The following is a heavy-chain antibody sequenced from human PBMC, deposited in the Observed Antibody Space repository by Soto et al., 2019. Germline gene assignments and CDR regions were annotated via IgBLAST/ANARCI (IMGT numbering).Heavy chain of an antibody. CDR1: GGSISGSSYY. Sequence: SETLSLTCTVSGGSISGSSYYWGWIRQPPGKGLEWIGNIYYSGSTYYNPSIKNRVNISVDTSKNQFSLKLSSVTTADTAVYYCMLGSGWKDFDYWGQGTLVTVS. V-gene: IGHV4-39*01. CDR3: MLGSGWKDFDY. J-gene: IGHJ4*02. CDR2: IYYSGST. D-gene: IGHD3-22*01.